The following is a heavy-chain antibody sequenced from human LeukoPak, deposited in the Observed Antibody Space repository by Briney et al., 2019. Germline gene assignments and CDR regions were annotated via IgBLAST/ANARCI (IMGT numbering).Heavy chain of an antibody. CDR1: GFTFKDYW. D-gene: IGHD1-1*01. V-gene: IGHV3-7*01. Sequence: PGGSLRLSCAASGFTFKDYWMSWVRQAPGKGPEWVANINKEGNEEHFVDSVMGRFTVSRDNAKNSLFLQMNSLRVEDTAVYYCATYDNWVAGDVWGQGTTVSVSS. CDR3: ATYDNWVAGDV. CDR2: INKEGNEE. J-gene: IGHJ6*02.